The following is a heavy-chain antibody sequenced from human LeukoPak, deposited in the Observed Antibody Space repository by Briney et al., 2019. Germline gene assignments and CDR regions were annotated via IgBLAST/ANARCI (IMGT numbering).Heavy chain of an antibody. Sequence: PSETLSLTCTVSGGSISSYYWSWIRQPPGKGLEWIGYIYYSGSTNYNPSLKSRVTISVDTSKNQFSLKLSSVTATDTAVYYCARTPYDSSGYYFDYWGQGTLVTVPS. CDR1: GGSISSYY. J-gene: IGHJ4*02. CDR3: ARTPYDSSGYYFDY. D-gene: IGHD3-22*01. V-gene: IGHV4-59*01. CDR2: IYYSGST.